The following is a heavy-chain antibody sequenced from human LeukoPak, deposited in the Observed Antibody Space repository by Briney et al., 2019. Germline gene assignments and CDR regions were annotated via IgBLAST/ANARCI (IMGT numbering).Heavy chain of an antibody. CDR2: IYYSGST. J-gene: IGHJ5*02. Sequence: SETLSLTCTVSGGSLSSSSYYWGWIRQPPGKGLEWIVSIYYSGSTYYNPSLKSRLTISVDTSKNQFSLKLSSVTAADTAVYSCARGFQAKFDPWGQGTLVTVSS. V-gene: IGHV4-39*07. D-gene: IGHD3-10*01. CDR3: ARGFQAKFDP. CDR1: GGSLSSSSYY.